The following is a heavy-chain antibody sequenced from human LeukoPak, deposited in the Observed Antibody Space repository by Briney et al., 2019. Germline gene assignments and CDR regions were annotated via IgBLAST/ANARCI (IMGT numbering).Heavy chain of an antibody. Sequence: GGTLRLSCAASGFTFSSYGMHWVRQAPGRGLEWVTFIRYDGTNIAYADSVRGRFTISRDNSKNTLYLQMNSLRVEDTAIYYCARYSGNYGLDYWGQGTLVTVSS. D-gene: IGHD4-17*01. J-gene: IGHJ4*02. CDR3: ARYSGNYGLDY. V-gene: IGHV3-30*02. CDR1: GFTFSSYG. CDR2: IRYDGTNI.